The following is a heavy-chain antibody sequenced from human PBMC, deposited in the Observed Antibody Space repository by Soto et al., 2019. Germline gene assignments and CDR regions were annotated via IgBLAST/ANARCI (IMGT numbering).Heavy chain of an antibody. V-gene: IGHV3-9*01. CDR2: ISWNSNII. J-gene: IGHJ4*02. D-gene: IGHD2-15*01. CDR3: AKGGPDGFCSGGRCYFDY. CDR1: GFTFDDYA. Sequence: ESGGGLVQPGRSLRLSCAASGFTFDDYAMHWVRRVPGKGLEWVSSISWNSNIIGYADSVKGRFTISRDNAKNSLYLQMNSLRPEATALYYCAKGGPDGFCSGGRCYFDYWGQGTLVTVSS.